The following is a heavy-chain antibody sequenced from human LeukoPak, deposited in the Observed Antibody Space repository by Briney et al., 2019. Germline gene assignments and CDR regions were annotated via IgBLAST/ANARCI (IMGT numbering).Heavy chain of an antibody. CDR1: GFTFSSYR. D-gene: IGHD3-3*01. J-gene: IGHJ5*02. Sequence: PGESLRLSCAASGFTFSSYRMPWVRQAPGKGLEWVAVIWYDGSNNYYADSVKGRFTISRDNSKITLYLQMTSLRAEDTAVYYCARSALRFLELWFDPWGQGTLVTVSS. CDR3: ARSALRFLELWFDP. V-gene: IGHV3-33*01. CDR2: IWYDGSNN.